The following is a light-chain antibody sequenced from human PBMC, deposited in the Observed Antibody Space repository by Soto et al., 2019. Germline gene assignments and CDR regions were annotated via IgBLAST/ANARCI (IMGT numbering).Light chain of an antibody. CDR1: QDVASTY. Sequence: IVLTQSPATLSLSPGERATLSCMASQDVASTYLAWYKQKPGQAPRLLIYGASGRAAGVAERFSGSVSGTQFTLTSSILEHEDFAVYYCQYYETSRTFAQGTRVEI. V-gene: IGKV3-20*01. CDR2: GAS. J-gene: IGKJ1*01. CDR3: QYYETSRT.